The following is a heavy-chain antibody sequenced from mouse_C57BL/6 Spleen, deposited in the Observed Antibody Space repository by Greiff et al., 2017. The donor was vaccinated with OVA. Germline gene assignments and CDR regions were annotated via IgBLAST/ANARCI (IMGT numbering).Heavy chain of an antibody. Sequence: VKLQESGAELMKPGASVKLSCKATGYTFTGYWLEWVKQRPGHGLEWIGEILPGSGSTNYNEKFKGKATFTADTSSNTAYMQLSSLTTEDSAIYYCARRNYYDYDGDYFDYWGQGTTLTVSS. V-gene: IGHV1-9*01. CDR1: GYTFTGYW. CDR3: ARRNYYDYDGDYFDY. J-gene: IGHJ2*01. CDR2: ILPGSGST. D-gene: IGHD2-4*01.